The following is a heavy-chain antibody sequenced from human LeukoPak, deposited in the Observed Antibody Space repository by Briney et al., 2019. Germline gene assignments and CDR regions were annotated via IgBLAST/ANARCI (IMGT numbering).Heavy chain of an antibody. CDR1: GYIFTGYY. V-gene: IGHV1-2*02. J-gene: IGHJ4*02. Sequence: ASVPVSCQASGYIFTGYYMHWVRQAPGTGLDWTGWINPNSGGTNYVQKFQGRVSMTRDTSISTAYMELSRLRSDDAAVYYCARDLDGDIDYWGQGTLVTVSS. D-gene: IGHD5-24*01. CDR3: ARDLDGDIDY. CDR2: INPNSGGT.